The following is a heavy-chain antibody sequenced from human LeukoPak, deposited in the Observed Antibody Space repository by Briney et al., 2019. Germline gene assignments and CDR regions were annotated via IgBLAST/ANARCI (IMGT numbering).Heavy chain of an antibody. J-gene: IGHJ4*02. V-gene: IGHV4-4*07. CDR3: ARGVYGSGDY. D-gene: IGHD3-10*01. CDR2: IYSSGRT. Sequence: PSETLSLTCTVSGGSISSYYGSWVRQPAGKGLEWSGRIYSSGRTNYNPSLKSPVTMSVDTSKNQFSLKLTSVTAADTAVYYCARGVYGSGDYWGQGTLVTVSS. CDR1: GGSISSYY.